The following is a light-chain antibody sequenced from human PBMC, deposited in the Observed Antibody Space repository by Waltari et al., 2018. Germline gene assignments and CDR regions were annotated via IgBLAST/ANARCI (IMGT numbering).Light chain of an antibody. V-gene: IGLV1-40*01. CDR1: YNNVGTSA. Sequence: QSTVTQEASVFGTVGQKVTLSCSGDYNNVGTSAVGWHQQISHGAPKTVIFGSSPPSGVPGRFSGSKSGTTATLTSSGLQPEDEAVYFCSTIDSMLDAWVFGGGTKLTVL. J-gene: IGLJ3*02. CDR3: STIDSMLDAWV. CDR2: GS.